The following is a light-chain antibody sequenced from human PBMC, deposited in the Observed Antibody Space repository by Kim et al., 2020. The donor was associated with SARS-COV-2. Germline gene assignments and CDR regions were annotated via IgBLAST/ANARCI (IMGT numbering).Light chain of an antibody. CDR1: KLGDKY. CDR3: QAWDSSNAV. Sequence: SYELTQPPSVSVSPGQTASITCSGDKLGDKYACWYQQKPGQSPVLVIYQDSERPSGIPERFSGSNSGNTATLTISGTQAVDEADYYCQAWDSSNAVF. CDR2: QDS. J-gene: IGLJ3*02. V-gene: IGLV3-1*01.